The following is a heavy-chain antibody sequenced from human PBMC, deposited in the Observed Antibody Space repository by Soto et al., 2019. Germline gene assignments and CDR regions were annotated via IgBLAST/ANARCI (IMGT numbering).Heavy chain of an antibody. Sequence: SETLSLTCTVSGGSISSSSYYWGWIRQPPGKGLEWIGSIYYSGSTYYNPSLKSRVTISVDTSKNQFSLKLSSVTAADTAVYYCASGVTDPGGAWGQGTLVTVSS. D-gene: IGHD2-21*01. CDR1: GGSISSSSYY. J-gene: IGHJ4*02. CDR2: IYYSGST. V-gene: IGHV4-39*01. CDR3: ASGVTDPGGA.